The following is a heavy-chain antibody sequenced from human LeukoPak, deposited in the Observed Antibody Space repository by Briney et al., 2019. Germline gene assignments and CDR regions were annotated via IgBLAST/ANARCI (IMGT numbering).Heavy chain of an antibody. D-gene: IGHD3-22*01. CDR1: GGSINNYY. CDR2: IYYSGSA. Sequence: PSETLSLTCTVSGGSINNYYWNWIRQPPGKGLEWIGYIYYSGSASYNPSLKSRVTISVDTSKSQFSLKLSSVTAADTAVYYCARDHPRYYYDTDGMDVWGQGTTVTVSS. J-gene: IGHJ6*02. V-gene: IGHV4-59*01. CDR3: ARDHPRYYYDTDGMDV.